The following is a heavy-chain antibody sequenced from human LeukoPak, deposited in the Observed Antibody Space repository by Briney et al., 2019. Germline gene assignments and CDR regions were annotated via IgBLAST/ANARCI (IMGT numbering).Heavy chain of an antibody. V-gene: IGHV4-39*07. CDR2: IYYSGST. Sequence: KPSETLSLTCTVSGGSITSGNYYWGWIRQPPGKGLEWIGTIYYSGSTYYNPSLKSRITISVDTSKNQFSLRLTSVTAADTAVYYCARDPPSNYDYYYYMDVWGKGTTVTVSS. J-gene: IGHJ6*03. CDR3: ARDPPSNYDYYYYMDV. D-gene: IGHD4-11*01. CDR1: GGSITSGNYY.